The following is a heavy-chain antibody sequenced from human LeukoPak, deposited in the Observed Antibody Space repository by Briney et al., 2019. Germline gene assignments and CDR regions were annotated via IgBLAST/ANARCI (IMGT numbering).Heavy chain of an antibody. Sequence: ASVRVSCKASGYTFTGYYMHWVRQAPGQGLEWMGWINPNSGGTNYAQKFQGGVTMTRDTSISTAYMELSRLRSDDTAVYYCARDRIAAVNWFDPWGQGTLVTVSS. CDR3: ARDRIAAVNWFDP. CDR1: GYTFTGYY. D-gene: IGHD6-13*01. V-gene: IGHV1-2*02. J-gene: IGHJ5*02. CDR2: INPNSGGT.